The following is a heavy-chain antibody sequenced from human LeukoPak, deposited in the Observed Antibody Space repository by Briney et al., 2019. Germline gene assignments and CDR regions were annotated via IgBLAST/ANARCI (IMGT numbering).Heavy chain of an antibody. D-gene: IGHD1-26*01. J-gene: IGHJ3*02. Sequence: PGGSLRPSCAASGFTSSSYEMNWVRQAPGKGLEWVSYISSSGSTIYYADSVKGRFTISRDNAKNSLYLQMNSLRAEDTAVYYCARVLRPYDAFDIWGQGTMVTVSS. CDR3: ARVLRPYDAFDI. CDR2: ISSSGSTI. CDR1: GFTSSSYE. V-gene: IGHV3-48*03.